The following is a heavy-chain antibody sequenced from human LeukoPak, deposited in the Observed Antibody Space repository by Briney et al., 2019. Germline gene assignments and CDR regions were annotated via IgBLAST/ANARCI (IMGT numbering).Heavy chain of an antibody. CDR3: AKDIAAAGTKQAYNWFDP. D-gene: IGHD6-13*01. CDR2: IRGGGGST. Sequence: PGRSLRLSCAASALTFSNYAMNWVRQAPGRGMEWDLGIRGGGGSTWYADSVKGRFTISRHDSKNTLYLQMNSLRAEDTAVYYCAKDIAAAGTKQAYNWFDPWGQGTLVTVSS. J-gene: IGHJ5*02. CDR1: ALTFSNYA. V-gene: IGHV3-23*01.